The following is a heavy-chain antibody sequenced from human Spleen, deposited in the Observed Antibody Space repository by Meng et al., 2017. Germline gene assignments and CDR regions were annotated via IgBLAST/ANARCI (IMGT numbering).Heavy chain of an antibody. CDR1: GFTFSGYW. Sequence: EGRLGEAGGGLVQPGGCLRLSCAASGFTFSGYWMHWVRQAPGKGLVWVSRINSGGSDTNFADSVKGRFTISRDNAKNTLYLQMNSLRAEDTAVYYCARDYNYASDYWGQGTLVTVSS. V-gene: IGHV3-74*01. D-gene: IGHD5-18*01. CDR2: INSGGSDT. J-gene: IGHJ4*02. CDR3: ARDYNYASDY.